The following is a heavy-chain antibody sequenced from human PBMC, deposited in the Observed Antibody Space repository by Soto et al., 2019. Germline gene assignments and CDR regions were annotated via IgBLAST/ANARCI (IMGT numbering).Heavy chain of an antibody. V-gene: IGHV3-74*03. CDR1: GFTFSSYW. J-gene: IGHJ4*02. CDR3: ARGVGNSEGNFGS. D-gene: IGHD4-4*01. CDR2: INSDGSTT. Sequence: EVQLVESGGGLVQPGGYLRLSCAASGFTFSSYWMHWVRQAPGKGLVWVSRINSDGSTTTYADSVKGRFTISRDNAKNTVFLQMNSLRAEDPAVYYCARGVGNSEGNFGSWGQGTLVTVSS.